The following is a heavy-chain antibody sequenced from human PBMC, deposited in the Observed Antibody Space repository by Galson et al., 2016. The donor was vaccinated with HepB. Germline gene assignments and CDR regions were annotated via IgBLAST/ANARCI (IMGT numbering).Heavy chain of an antibody. J-gene: IGHJ4*02. CDR2: VYWDDDK. Sequence: VKPTQTLTLTCTFSGFSLTTSGLSVGWVRQPPGEALEWLALVYWDDDKRYSPSLKTRLTITKDTSKNQVVLTMTNMDPVDTATYFCAHRRGGQQPDYWGQGTLVTVSS. CDR3: AHRRGGQQPDY. CDR1: GFSLTTSGLS. V-gene: IGHV2-5*02. D-gene: IGHD6-13*01.